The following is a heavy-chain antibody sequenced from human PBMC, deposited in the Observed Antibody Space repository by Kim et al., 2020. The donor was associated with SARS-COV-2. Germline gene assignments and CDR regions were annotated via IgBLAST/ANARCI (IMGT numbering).Heavy chain of an antibody. Sequence: SETLSLTCTVSGGSISSGGYYWSWIRQHPGKGLEWIGYIYYSGSTYYNPSLKSRVTISVDTSKNQFSLKLSSVTAADTAVYYCARRVGDYYFDYWGQGTLVTVSS. CDR3: ARRVGDYYFDY. V-gene: IGHV4-31*03. CDR2: IYYSGST. J-gene: IGHJ4*02. CDR1: GGSISSGGYY. D-gene: IGHD1-26*01.